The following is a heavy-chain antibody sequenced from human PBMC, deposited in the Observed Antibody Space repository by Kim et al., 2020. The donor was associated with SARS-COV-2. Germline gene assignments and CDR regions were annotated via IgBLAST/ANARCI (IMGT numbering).Heavy chain of an antibody. CDR2: FDPEDGET. Sequence: ASVKVSCKVSGYTLTELSMHWVRQAPGKGLEWMGGFDPEDGETIYAQKFQGRVTMTEDTSSDTAYMELSSLRSEDTAVYYCATGGYSGSYLADYWGQGTLVTVSS. CDR1: GYTLTELS. D-gene: IGHD1-26*01. J-gene: IGHJ4*02. CDR3: ATGGYSGSYLADY. V-gene: IGHV1-24*01.